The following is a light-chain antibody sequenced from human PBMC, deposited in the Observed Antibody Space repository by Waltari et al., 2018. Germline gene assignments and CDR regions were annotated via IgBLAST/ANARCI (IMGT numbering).Light chain of an antibody. CDR2: GAY. CDR3: QQYNNWPPYT. J-gene: IGKJ2*01. V-gene: IGKV3-15*01. Sequence: EIVMTQSPATLSVSPGDTASLSCRASQSVSSNLAWYQQKPGQAPRLLIYGAYPRATGIPARFSGSGSGTEFTLTISSLQSEDFAVYYCQQYNNWPPYTFGQGTKLEIK. CDR1: QSVSSN.